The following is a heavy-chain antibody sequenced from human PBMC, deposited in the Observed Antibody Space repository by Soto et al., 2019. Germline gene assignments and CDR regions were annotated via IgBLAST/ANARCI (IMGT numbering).Heavy chain of an antibody. V-gene: IGHV3-48*03. CDR1: GFSFSNYE. Sequence: EVQLVESGGGLVQPGGSLRLSCAASGFSFSNYEMNWVRQAPGKGLEWVSYISSGGSTKKYADSVKGRFTISRDNAKNSLYLQMKSLRAEDTAVYYCASVPPNFYYNGMDVWGKGTTVTFSS. CDR3: ASVPPNFYYNGMDV. CDR2: ISSGGSTK. J-gene: IGHJ6*04.